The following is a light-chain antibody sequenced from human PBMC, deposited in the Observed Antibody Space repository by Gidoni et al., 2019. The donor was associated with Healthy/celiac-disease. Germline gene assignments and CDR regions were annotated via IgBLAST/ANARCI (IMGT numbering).Light chain of an antibody. Sequence: DIQMTQSPSSLSASVGDRVTITCRASQSISSYLNGYQQKPGKAPKLLIYAASSLKSGVPSRCSGSGSERYFTHTISSLQHEDFATYYGQQNYSTPLTFGGGTKVEIK. V-gene: IGKV1-39*01. CDR3: QQNYSTPLT. J-gene: IGKJ4*01. CDR2: AAS. CDR1: QSISSY.